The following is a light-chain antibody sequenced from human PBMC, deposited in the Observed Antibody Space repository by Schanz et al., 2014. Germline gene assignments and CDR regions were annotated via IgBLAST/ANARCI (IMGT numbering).Light chain of an antibody. CDR2: EVT. CDR1: SSDVGTYKY. J-gene: IGLJ2*01. Sequence: QSALTQPASVSGSPGQSITISCTETSSDVGTYKYVAWYQQHPGKAPKLVIYEVTKRPSGVPDRFSGSKSGNTASLTVSGLQAEDEADYYCSSYAGSNNLLFGGGTKLTVL. CDR3: SSYAGSNNLL. V-gene: IGLV2-8*01.